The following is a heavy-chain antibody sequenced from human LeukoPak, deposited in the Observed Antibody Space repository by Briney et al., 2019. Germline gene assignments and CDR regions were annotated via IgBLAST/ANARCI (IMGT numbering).Heavy chain of an antibody. D-gene: IGHD3-10*01. V-gene: IGHV3-48*03. CDR2: ISSSGSTI. J-gene: IGHJ4*02. Sequence: SGGSLRLSCAASGFTFSSYEMNWVRQAPGKGLEWVSYISSSGSTIYYADSVKGRFTISRDNAKNSLYLQMNSLRAEDTAVYYCARVGYYGSGTYSDYWGQGTLVTVSS. CDR1: GFTFSSYE. CDR3: ARVGYYGSGTYSDY.